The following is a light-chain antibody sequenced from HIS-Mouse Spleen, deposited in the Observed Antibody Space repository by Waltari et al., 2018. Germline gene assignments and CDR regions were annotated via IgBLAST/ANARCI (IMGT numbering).Light chain of an antibody. CDR2: EVS. Sequence: QSALTQPPSVSGSPGQSVTISCTGTSSDVGSYNRVSWYQQPPGTAPKLMIYEVSNRPSGVPGRCSGSKSGNTASLTISGLQAEDEADYYCSSYTSSSTVVGTGTKVTVL. CDR1: SSDVGSYNR. CDR3: SSYTSSSTV. V-gene: IGLV2-18*02. J-gene: IGLJ1*01.